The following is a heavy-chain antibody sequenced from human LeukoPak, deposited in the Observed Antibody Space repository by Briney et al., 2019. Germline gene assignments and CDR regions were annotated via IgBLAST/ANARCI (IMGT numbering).Heavy chain of an antibody. D-gene: IGHD3-10*01. V-gene: IGHV4-34*01. Sequence: SETLPLTCAVYGGSFSGYYWSWIRQPPGKGLEWIGEINHSGSTNYNPSLKSRVTISVDTSKNQFSLKLSSVTAADTAVYYCASNMVRGPGLWYYGMDVWGKGTTVTVSS. J-gene: IGHJ6*04. CDR2: INHSGST. CDR3: ASNMVRGPGLWYYGMDV. CDR1: GGSFSGYY.